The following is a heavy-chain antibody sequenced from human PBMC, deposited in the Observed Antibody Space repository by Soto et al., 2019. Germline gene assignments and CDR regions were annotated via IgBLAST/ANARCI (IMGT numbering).Heavy chain of an antibody. Sequence: ASVKVSCKASGYSFTGYDMHWVRQAPGQGLEWMGWINPNSGGTNYAQNFQGWVTMTRDTSISTAYMELSRLRSDDTAVYYCARGYFYYYYMDVWGEGTTVTVSS. V-gene: IGHV1-2*04. CDR1: GYSFTGYD. J-gene: IGHJ6*03. D-gene: IGHD1-20*01. CDR3: ARGYFYYYYMDV. CDR2: INPNSGGT.